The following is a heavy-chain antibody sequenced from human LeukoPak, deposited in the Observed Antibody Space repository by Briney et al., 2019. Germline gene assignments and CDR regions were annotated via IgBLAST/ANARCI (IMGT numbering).Heavy chain of an antibody. CDR1: GGSLSSHY. V-gene: IGHV4-59*08. J-gene: IGHJ3*02. Sequence: PSETLSLTCTVSGGSLSSHYWSWIRQPPGKGLEWIGYIYYTGSTNYNPSLGSRLTISLDTSKNQISLKLTSVTAADTAVYYCARFSGSAGIAFEIWGQGTKVTVSS. CDR3: ARFSGSAGIAFEI. D-gene: IGHD1-26*01. CDR2: IYYTGST.